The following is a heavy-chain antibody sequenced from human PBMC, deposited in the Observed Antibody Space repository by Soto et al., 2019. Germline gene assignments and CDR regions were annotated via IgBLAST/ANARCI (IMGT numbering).Heavy chain of an antibody. CDR3: ARGVEMAIFSSDS. V-gene: IGHV1-46*01. CDR1: GYTFTSYY. D-gene: IGHD3-9*01. Sequence: GASVKVSCKASGYTFTSYYMHWVRQAPGQGLEWTGIINPSGGSTSYAQKFQGRVTMTRDTSKSTGYMELSSLRSEDTAVYYCARGVEMAIFSSDSWGQGTMVTVSS. J-gene: IGHJ3*02. CDR2: INPSGGST.